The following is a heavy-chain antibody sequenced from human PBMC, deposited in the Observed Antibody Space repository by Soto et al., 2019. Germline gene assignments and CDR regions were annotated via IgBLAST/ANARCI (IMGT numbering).Heavy chain of an antibody. Sequence: EVQLVESGGGLVKPGGSLRLSCEASGFTFSGYGMNWVRQTPGKGLEWVSSISSSSSYRYYADSVKGRFTISRDNAKKSLSLQRNTVGAEGKGVYYWARGGGDYYGSGRINAMDVGGQGTTVTVSS. J-gene: IGHJ6*02. D-gene: IGHD3-10*01. CDR3: ARGGGDYYGSGRINAMDV. V-gene: IGHV3-21*01. CDR2: ISSSSSYR. CDR1: GFTFSGYG.